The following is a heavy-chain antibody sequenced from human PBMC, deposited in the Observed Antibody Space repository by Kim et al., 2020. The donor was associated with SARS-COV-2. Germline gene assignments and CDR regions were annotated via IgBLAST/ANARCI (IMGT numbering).Heavy chain of an antibody. CDR1: GFTFSDAW. Sequence: GGSLRLSCAASGFTFSDAWMSWVRQAPGKGLEWVGRIKSKSEGGTADYAAPVKGRFSISRDDSKTTLYLEMNSLQTEDTVEYYCTTRGSYWGNYFDYWGQGTLVTVSS. CDR2: IKSKSEGGTA. J-gene: IGHJ4*02. V-gene: IGHV3-15*01. CDR3: TTRGSYWGNYFDY. D-gene: IGHD1-26*01.